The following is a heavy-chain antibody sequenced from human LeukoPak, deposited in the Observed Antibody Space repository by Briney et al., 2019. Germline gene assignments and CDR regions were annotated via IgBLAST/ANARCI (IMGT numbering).Heavy chain of an antibody. CDR1: GFTFSSYG. CDR3: AKDGYCSSTSCSGWGYYGMDV. Sequence: GGSLRLSCAASGFTFSSYGMHWVRQAPGKGLEWAAVISYDGSNKYYADSVKGRFTISRDNSKNTLYLQMNSLRAEDTAVYYCAKDGYCSSTSCSGWGYYGMDVWGQGTTVTVSS. D-gene: IGHD2-2*01. V-gene: IGHV3-30*18. CDR2: ISYDGSNK. J-gene: IGHJ6*02.